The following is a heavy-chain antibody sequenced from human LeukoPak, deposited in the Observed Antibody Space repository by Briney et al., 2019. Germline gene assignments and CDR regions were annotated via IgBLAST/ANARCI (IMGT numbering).Heavy chain of an antibody. V-gene: IGHV3-21*05. D-gene: IGHD3-22*01. J-gene: IGHJ3*02. CDR3: ARVPYYYDSSGPYAFDI. CDR1: GFTFSSYS. CDR2: ISSSSSYI. Sequence: GGSLRLPCAASGFTFSSYSMNWVRQAPGKGLEWVSYISSSSSYIYYADSVKGRFTISRDNAKNSLYLQMNSLRAEDTAVYYCARVPYYYDSSGPYAFDIWGQGTMVTVSS.